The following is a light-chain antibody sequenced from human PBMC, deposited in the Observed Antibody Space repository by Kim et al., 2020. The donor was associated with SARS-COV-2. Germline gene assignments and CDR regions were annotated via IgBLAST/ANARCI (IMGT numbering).Light chain of an antibody. CDR3: QTWDTAIP. V-gene: IGLV4-69*01. CDR2: MNSDGSH. CDR1: SSHSGQP. Sequence: QLVLSQSPSASASLGASVKLTCTLTSSHSGQPIAWHQQQPGKGPRFLMRMNSDGSHKKGDGIPDRFSGSRSGTEGALTISSLQADDEADYYCQTWDTAIPFGGGTQLTVL. J-gene: IGLJ2*01.